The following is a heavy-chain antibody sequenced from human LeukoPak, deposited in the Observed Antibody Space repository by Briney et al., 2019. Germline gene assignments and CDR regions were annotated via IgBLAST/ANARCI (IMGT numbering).Heavy chain of an antibody. Sequence: ASVKVSCKASGYTFTSYNMHWVRQAPEQGLEWMGIINPSGGSTNYAQKFQGRVTMTRDTSTSTVYMELSRLRSDDTAVYYCARDRLRLGYERTNWFDPWGQGTLVTVSS. J-gene: IGHJ5*02. D-gene: IGHD2-15*01. CDR3: ARDRLRLGYERTNWFDP. V-gene: IGHV1-46*01. CDR2: INPSGGST. CDR1: GYTFTSYN.